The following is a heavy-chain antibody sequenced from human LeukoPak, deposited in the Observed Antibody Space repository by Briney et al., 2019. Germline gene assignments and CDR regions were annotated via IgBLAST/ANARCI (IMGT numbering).Heavy chain of an antibody. CDR1: GYSFTNYW. Sequence: GASLEISCNCSGYSFTNYWIGWVREPPGKRLEWIGIIYPGDYDTIYSRSFQGKVTFLAGKSISTAYLQWSSLKASETAMYYSARGLGYCSGGSCFGNWFDPWGQGTLVTVSS. J-gene: IGHJ5*02. D-gene: IGHD2-15*01. CDR3: ARGLGYCSGGSCFGNWFDP. CDR2: IYPGDYDT. V-gene: IGHV5-51*01.